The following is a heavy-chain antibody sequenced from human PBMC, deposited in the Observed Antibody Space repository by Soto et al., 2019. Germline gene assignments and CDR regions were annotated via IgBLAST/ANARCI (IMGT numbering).Heavy chain of an antibody. CDR2: IIPIFGTA. Sequence: AVKVSCKACGGTFSRYAISWVRQAPGQGLEWMGGIIPIFGTANYAQKFQGRVTITADESTSTAYMELSSLRSEDTAVYYCAIIAVAGTQDWFDPWGQGTLVTVSS. CDR1: GGTFSRYA. D-gene: IGHD6-19*01. CDR3: AIIAVAGTQDWFDP. V-gene: IGHV1-69*13. J-gene: IGHJ5*01.